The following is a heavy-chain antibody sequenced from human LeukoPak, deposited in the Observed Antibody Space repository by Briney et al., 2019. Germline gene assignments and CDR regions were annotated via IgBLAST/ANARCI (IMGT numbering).Heavy chain of an antibody. D-gene: IGHD1-7*01. CDR3: ARREGITGTTKWFDP. J-gene: IGHJ5*02. CDR1: GYSFSNYW. CDR2: IYPGDSDT. V-gene: IGHV5-51*01. Sequence: GESLKISCKGSGYSFSNYWIARVRQMPGKGLEWMGIIYPGDSDTRYSPSFQGQVTISVDKSISTAYLQWNSLKASDTAMYYCARREGITGTTKWFDPWGQGTLVTVSS.